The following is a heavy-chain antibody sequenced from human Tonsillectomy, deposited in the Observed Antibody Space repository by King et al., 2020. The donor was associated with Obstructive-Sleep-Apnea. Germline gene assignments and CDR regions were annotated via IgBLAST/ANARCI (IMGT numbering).Heavy chain of an antibody. CDR3: WCRWDIRDYFDY. CDR1: GFTFSSYG. Sequence: VQLVESGGGVVQPGRSLRLSCAASGFTFSSYGMHWVRQAPGKGLEWVAFIRYDGSNKYYADSVKGRFTISRDNSKNTLYLQMNSLRAEDTAVYYCWCRWDIRDYFDYWGQGTLVTVSS. D-gene: IGHD2-15*01. V-gene: IGHV3-30*02. CDR2: IRYDGSNK. J-gene: IGHJ4*02.